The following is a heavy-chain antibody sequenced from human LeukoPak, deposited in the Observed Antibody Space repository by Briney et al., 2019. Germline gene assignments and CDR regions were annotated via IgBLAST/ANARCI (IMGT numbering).Heavy chain of an antibody. CDR1: GGSISTNY. J-gene: IGHJ4*02. V-gene: IGHV4-4*07. CDR3: ARESVVAARALDY. Sequence: SETLSLTYTVSGGSISTNYWTWIRQPAGKGLEWIGRINTSGSTNYNPSLKSRVTMSVDTSKNQFSVKLSSVTAADTAVYYCARESVVAARALDYWGQGTLVTVSS. D-gene: IGHD2-15*01. CDR2: INTSGST.